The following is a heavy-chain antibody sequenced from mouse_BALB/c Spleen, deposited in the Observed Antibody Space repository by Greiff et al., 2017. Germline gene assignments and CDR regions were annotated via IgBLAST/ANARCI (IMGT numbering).Heavy chain of an antibody. CDR3: ARDRITTHFDY. Sequence: EVQVVESGPGLVKPSQSLSLTCSVTGYSITSGYYWNWIRQFPGNKLEWMGYISYDGSNNYNPSLKNRISITRDTSKNQFFLKLNSVTTEDTATYYCARDRITTHFDYWGQGTTLTVSS. CDR2: ISYDGSN. D-gene: IGHD1-2*01. CDR1: GYSITSGYY. J-gene: IGHJ2*01. V-gene: IGHV3-6*02.